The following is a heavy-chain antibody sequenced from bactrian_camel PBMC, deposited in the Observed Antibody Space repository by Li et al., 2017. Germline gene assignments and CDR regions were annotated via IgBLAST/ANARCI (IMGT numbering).Heavy chain of an antibody. CDR1: LSTSSEVC. D-gene: IGHD1*01. J-gene: IGHJ6*01. V-gene: IGHV3S53*01. Sequence: HVQLVESGGDSVQPGGSLRFSCATSLSTSSEVCLGWFRQPPGKQRERVARIDHYGSQLYANSVKGRFFIDKDSANNTLYLQMNSLKPEDTAMYYCAARSVGWCPLFEHWLGKRAYTPGGYFANWGQGTQVTVS. CDR2: IDHYGSQ. CDR3: AARSVGWCPLFEHWLGKRAYTPGGYFAN.